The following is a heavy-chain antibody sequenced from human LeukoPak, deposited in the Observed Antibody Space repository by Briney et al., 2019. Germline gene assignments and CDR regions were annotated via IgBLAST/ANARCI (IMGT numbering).Heavy chain of an antibody. D-gene: IGHD6-19*01. CDR1: GFTFSDHH. Sequence: GGSLRLSCEGSGFTFSDHHMDWVRQAPGMGLEWVGRSPARNKPNSCSTQYAASVRGRFTISRDDSKNSLYLHMISLTTEYMAMYYCVRVITTDRGWYTFDLRGQGVPVTVSS. CDR2: SPARNKPNSCST. J-gene: IGHJ4*02. V-gene: IGHV3-72*01. CDR3: VRVITTDRGWYTFDL.